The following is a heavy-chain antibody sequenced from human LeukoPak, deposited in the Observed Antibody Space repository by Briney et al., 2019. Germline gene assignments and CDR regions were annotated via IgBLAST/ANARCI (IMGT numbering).Heavy chain of an antibody. D-gene: IGHD3-22*01. Sequence: ASVKVSCKASGGTFSSYAISWVRQAPGQGLEWMGWIIPIFGTANYAQKFQGRVTITTDESTSTAYMELSSLRSEDTAVYYCAAYYYDSSGYQGAHNWFDPWGQGTLVTVSS. V-gene: IGHV1-69*05. J-gene: IGHJ5*02. CDR3: AAYYYDSSGYQGAHNWFDP. CDR2: IIPIFGTA. CDR1: GGTFSSYA.